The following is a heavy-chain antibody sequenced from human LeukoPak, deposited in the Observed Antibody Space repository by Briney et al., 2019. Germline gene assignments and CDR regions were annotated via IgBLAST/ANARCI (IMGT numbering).Heavy chain of an antibody. Sequence: SYXXGWIRQXXGRXLEWIGSIYYSGSTYYNPSLKRRVTISVDTSKNQFSLKLSSVTAADTAVYYCARHIAVAGTGFDYWGQGTLVTVSS. V-gene: IGHV4-39*01. CDR2: IYYSGST. CDR1: SYX. J-gene: IGHJ4*02. D-gene: IGHD6-19*01. CDR3: ARHIAVAGTGFDY.